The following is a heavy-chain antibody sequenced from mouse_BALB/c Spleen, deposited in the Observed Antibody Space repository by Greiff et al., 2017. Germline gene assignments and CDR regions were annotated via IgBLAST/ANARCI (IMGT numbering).Heavy chain of an antibody. V-gene: IGHV5-12-2*01. CDR3: ARRGYEGAMDY. CDR2: ISNGGGST. CDR1: GFTFSSYT. D-gene: IGHD2-2*01. Sequence: EVQVVESGGGLVQPGGSLKLSCAASGFTFSSYTMSWVRQTPEKRLEWVAYISNGGGSTYYPDTVKGRFTISRDNAKNTLYLQMSSLKSEDTAMYYCARRGYEGAMDYWGQGTSVTVSS. J-gene: IGHJ4*01.